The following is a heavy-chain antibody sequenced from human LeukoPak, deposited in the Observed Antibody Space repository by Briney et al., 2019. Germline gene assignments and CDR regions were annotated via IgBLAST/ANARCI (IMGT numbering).Heavy chain of an antibody. CDR2: IWFDGSNR. CDR1: GFTFRNYG. Sequence: PGGSLRLSCEASGFTFRNYGMHWVRQAPGKGLDWVGVIWFDGSNRYYADSVKGRFTISRDNSKNTLYLQVNSVRAEDTAVYYCARDTSGYYDCWGQGALVTVSS. V-gene: IGHV3-33*01. D-gene: IGHD2-15*01. CDR3: ARDTSGYYDC. J-gene: IGHJ4*02.